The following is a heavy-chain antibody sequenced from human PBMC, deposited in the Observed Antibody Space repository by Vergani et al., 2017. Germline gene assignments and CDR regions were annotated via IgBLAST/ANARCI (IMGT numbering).Heavy chain of an antibody. J-gene: IGHJ5*02. CDR2: IYYSGST. CDR1: GGSISSGGYY. CDR3: ARHSPRLLWFGEPRGFDP. V-gene: IGHV4-31*03. Sequence: QVQLQESGPGLVKPSQTLSLTCTVSGGSISSGGYYWSWIRQHPGKGLEWIGYIYYSGSTYYNPSLKSRVTISVDTSKNQFSLKLSSVTAADTAVYYCARHSPRLLWFGEPRGFDPWGQGTLVTVSS. D-gene: IGHD3-10*01.